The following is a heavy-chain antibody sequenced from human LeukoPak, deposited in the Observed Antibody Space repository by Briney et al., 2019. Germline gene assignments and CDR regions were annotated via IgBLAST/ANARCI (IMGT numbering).Heavy chain of an antibody. Sequence: SETLSLTCTVSGDSISSSNYYWGWIRQPPGKGLEWIGSMYYSGSTYYNPSLKSRVTISVDTSKSQFSLKLSSVTAADAALYYCARHSGPHTYQPLLYWDQGTLVTVSS. V-gene: IGHV4-39*01. D-gene: IGHD2-2*01. CDR1: GDSISSSNYY. J-gene: IGHJ4*02. CDR2: MYYSGST. CDR3: ARHSGPHTYQPLLY.